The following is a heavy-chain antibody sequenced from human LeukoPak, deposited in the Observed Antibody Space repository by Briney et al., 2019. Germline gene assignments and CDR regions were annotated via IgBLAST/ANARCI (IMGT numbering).Heavy chain of an antibody. J-gene: IGHJ6*02. CDR2: VNAGNGNT. V-gene: IGHV1-3*01. CDR3: ARDARSDDYYYDMDV. CDR1: GYTFTSHA. Sequence: GASVKVSCKASGYTFTSHAMHWVRQAPGQGLEWMGWVNAGNGNTKYSQKFQGRVTITRDTSASTAYMELISLRSEDTAVYYCARDARSDDYYYDMDVWGQGTTVTVSS.